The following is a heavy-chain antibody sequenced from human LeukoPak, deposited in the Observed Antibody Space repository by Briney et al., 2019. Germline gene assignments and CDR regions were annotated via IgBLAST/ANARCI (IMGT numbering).Heavy chain of an antibody. CDR1: GGSISSSSYY. Sequence: SETLSLTCTVSGGSISSSSYYWGWIRQPPGKGLEWIGSIYYRGSTYYNPSLKSRVTISVDPSRNQFSLKLSSVTAADTAVYYCARGGEFYYNSSGYYYDYWGQGTLVTVSS. CDR3: ARGGEFYYNSSGYYYDY. D-gene: IGHD3-22*01. J-gene: IGHJ4*02. V-gene: IGHV4-39*01. CDR2: IYYRGST.